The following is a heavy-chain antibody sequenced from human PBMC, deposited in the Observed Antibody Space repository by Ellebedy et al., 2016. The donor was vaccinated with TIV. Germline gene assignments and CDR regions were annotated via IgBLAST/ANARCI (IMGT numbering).Heavy chain of an antibody. CDR1: GGSISSSSYY. D-gene: IGHD3-10*01. J-gene: IGHJ5*02. Sequence: MPSETLSLTCTVSGGSISSSSYYWGWIRQPPGKGLEWIGSLYYGGSTYYNPSLKSRVTISVDTSKNQFSLKLSSVTAADTAVDYCARGRSISMVRGGWFDPWGQGTLVTVSS. CDR2: LYYGGST. V-gene: IGHV4-39*07. CDR3: ARGRSISMVRGGWFDP.